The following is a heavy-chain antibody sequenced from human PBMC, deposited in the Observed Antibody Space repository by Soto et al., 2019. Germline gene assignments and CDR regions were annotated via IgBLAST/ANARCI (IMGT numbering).Heavy chain of an antibody. CDR1: GFTFSSYS. CDR2: ISSSSSYI. D-gene: IGHD3-22*01. Sequence: LRLSCAASGFTFSSYSMNWVRQAPGKGLEWVSSISSSSSYIYYADSVKGRFTISRDNAKNSLYLQMNSLRAEDTAVYYCARALGYDSSGYSDYWGQGTLVTVSS. CDR3: ARALGYDSSGYSDY. V-gene: IGHV3-21*01. J-gene: IGHJ4*02.